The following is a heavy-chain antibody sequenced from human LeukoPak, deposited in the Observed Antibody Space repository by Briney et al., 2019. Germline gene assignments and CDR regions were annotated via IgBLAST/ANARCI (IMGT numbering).Heavy chain of an antibody. CDR2: ISSGSSTM. D-gene: IGHD3-10*01. CDR1: GFTFSSYS. CDR3: ARIKGTSGSGSYLLDY. J-gene: IGHJ4*02. V-gene: IGHV3-48*02. Sequence: GGSLSLSCAASGFTFSSYSMNWVRQAPGRGLEWVSYISSGSSTMYYVDSVQGRFTISRDNSKNSLYLQMSSLRDEDTAVYYCARIKGTSGSGSYLLDYWGQGTLVTVSS.